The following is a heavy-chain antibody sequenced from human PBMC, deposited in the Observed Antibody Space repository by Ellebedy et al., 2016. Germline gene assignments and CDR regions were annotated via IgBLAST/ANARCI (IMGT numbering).Heavy chain of an antibody. J-gene: IGHJ6*02. CDR1: GYTFTSSG. CDR2: INPNSGGT. V-gene: IGHV1-2*04. CDR3: ARAPDNDFWSPYGMDV. Sequence: ASVKVSXXASGYTFTSSGITWVRQAPGQGLEWMGWINPNSGGTNYAQKFQGWVTMTRDTSISTAYMELSRLRSDDTAVYYCARAPDNDFWSPYGMDVWGQGTTVTVSS. D-gene: IGHD3-3*01.